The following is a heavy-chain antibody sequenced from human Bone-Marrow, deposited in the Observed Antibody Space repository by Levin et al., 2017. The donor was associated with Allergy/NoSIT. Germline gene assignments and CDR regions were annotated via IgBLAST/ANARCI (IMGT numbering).Heavy chain of an antibody. Sequence: ASVKVSCKASGYTFTSYYMHWVRQAPGQGLEWMGIINPSGGSTSYAQKFQGRVTMTRDTSTSTVYMELSSLRSEDTAVYYCASLGGIYDILTPGDAFDIWGQGTMVTVSS. CDR2: INPSGGST. CDR3: ASLGGIYDILTPGDAFDI. CDR1: GYTFTSYY. D-gene: IGHD3-9*01. J-gene: IGHJ3*02. V-gene: IGHV1-46*01.